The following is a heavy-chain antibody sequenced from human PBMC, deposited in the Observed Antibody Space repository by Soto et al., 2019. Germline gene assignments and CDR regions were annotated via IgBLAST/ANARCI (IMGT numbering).Heavy chain of an antibody. D-gene: IGHD3-22*01. CDR3: ARGPFYDSSGHYPP. CDR1: GGSFSNFL. J-gene: IGHJ5*02. Sequence: QVQLQQWGAGLLKPSETLSLTCAVYGGSFSNFLWSWIRQSPGKGLEWIGEINQSGRTTYNPSLAGRLTISVDTSKNQFSLHLASVTAADTAVYYCARGPFYDSSGHYPPWGQGTLVTVSP. V-gene: IGHV4-34*01. CDR2: INQSGRT.